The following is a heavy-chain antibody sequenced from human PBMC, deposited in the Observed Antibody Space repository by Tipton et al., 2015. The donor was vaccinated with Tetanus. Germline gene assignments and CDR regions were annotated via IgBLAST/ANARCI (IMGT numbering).Heavy chain of an antibody. CDR2: ISSSRYI. Sequence: SLRLSCAASGFTLSRYTLNWVRQAPGKGLEWVSSISSSRYIYYADPVKGRFTISRDNAKNSLYLQMISLRAEDTAVYSCARGMAEASNCGGDCYSDYWGQGTLVTVSS. CDR3: ARGMAEASNCGGDCYSDY. CDR1: GFTLSRYT. D-gene: IGHD2-21*02. V-gene: IGHV3-21*01. J-gene: IGHJ4*02.